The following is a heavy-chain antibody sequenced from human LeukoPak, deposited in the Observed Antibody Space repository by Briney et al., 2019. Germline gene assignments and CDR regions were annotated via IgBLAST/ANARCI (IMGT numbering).Heavy chain of an antibody. Sequence: PGGSLRLSCAASGFTFSSYAMLWVRQAPGKGLECVAVLSYDGSNKYYADSVKGRFTISRDNSKNTLYLQMNSLRAEDTAVYYCARGLYCSGGSCPANWFDPWGQGTLVTVSS. CDR3: ARGLYCSGGSCPANWFDP. CDR2: LSYDGSNK. D-gene: IGHD2-15*01. J-gene: IGHJ5*02. V-gene: IGHV3-30*04. CDR1: GFTFSSYA.